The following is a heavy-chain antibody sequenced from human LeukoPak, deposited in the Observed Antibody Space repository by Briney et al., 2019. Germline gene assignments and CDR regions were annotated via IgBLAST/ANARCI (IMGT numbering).Heavy chain of an antibody. CDR3: AKDRDGDGWDYYYYMDV. CDR2: ISWNSGSI. CDR1: GFTFDDYA. D-gene: IGHD5-24*01. Sequence: PWGSLRLSCAASGFTFDDYAMHWVRQAPGKGLEWVSGISWNSGSIGYADSVKGRFTISRDNSKNTLYLQMNSLRAEDTAVYYCAKDRDGDGWDYYYYMDVWGKGTTVTISS. J-gene: IGHJ6*03. V-gene: IGHV3-9*01.